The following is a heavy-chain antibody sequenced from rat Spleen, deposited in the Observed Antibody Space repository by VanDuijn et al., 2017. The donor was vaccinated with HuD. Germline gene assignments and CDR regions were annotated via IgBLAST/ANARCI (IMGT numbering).Heavy chain of an antibody. D-gene: IGHD1-12*01. J-gene: IGHJ2*01. CDR3: ARANRESYAHFDY. CDR1: GFSLTNFG. CDR2: IWSGGST. V-gene: IGHV2-4*01. Sequence: QVQLKESGPGLVQPSQTLSLTCTVSGFSLTNFGVTWVRQPPGKGLEWIGTIWSGGSTAYNSLLKSRLSISRDISKSQVFLEINRLKTEATATYYCARANRESYAHFDYWGQGVMVTVSS.